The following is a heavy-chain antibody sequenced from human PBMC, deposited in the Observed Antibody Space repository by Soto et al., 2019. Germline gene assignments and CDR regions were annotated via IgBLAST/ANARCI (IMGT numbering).Heavy chain of an antibody. D-gene: IGHD6-13*01. CDR3: ARLGYTGNYFDY. V-gene: IGHV1-69*13. J-gene: IGHJ4*02. CDR2: IIPIFGTA. CDR1: GGTFSSYA. Sequence: ASVKVSCKASGGTFSSYAISWVRQAPGQGLEWMGGIIPIFGTANYAQKFQGRVTITADESTSTAYMELSSLRSEDTAVYYCARLGYTGNYFDYWGQGTLVTVSS.